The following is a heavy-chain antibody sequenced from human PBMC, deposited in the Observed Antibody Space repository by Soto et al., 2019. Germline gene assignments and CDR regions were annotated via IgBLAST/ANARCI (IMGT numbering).Heavy chain of an antibody. D-gene: IGHD3-16*01. Sequence: EVQLLESGGDLVQPGGSLRLSCATSGFSFSTYPMSWVRQAPGKGLEWVTAISANGRGTSYADSVKGRFTILRDNSRNSLFLKINSLRADDTAVYFCVKKRSYNRTNYDHFTSWGQGTLVTVSS. CDR1: GFSFSTYP. V-gene: IGHV3-23*01. J-gene: IGHJ4*02. CDR2: ISANGRGT. CDR3: VKKRSYNRTNYDHFTS.